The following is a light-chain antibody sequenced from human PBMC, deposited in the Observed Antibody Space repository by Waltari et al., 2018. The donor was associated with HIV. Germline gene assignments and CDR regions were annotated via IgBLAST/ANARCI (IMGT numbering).Light chain of an antibody. CDR3: QQYYGGPYT. V-gene: IGKV4-1*01. Sequence: DTVMTQSPDSLAVSLGERATINCKSSQSVLYRSNNKNYLAWYQQKPGQPPKLLIYWASTRESGVPDRFSGSGSGTDFTLTISSLQAEYVAVYYCQQYYGGPYTFGQGTKLEIK. J-gene: IGKJ2*01. CDR1: QSVLYRSNNKNY. CDR2: WAS.